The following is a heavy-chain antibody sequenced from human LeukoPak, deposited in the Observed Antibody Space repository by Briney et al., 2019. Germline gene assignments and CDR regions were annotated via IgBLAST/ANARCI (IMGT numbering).Heavy chain of an antibody. CDR2: IYPGDSDT. CDR1: GYSFTSYW. CDR3: ARRMVGYYDSSGYCDY. J-gene: IGHJ4*02. Sequence: GESLKISCKGSGYSFTSYWIGWVRQVPGKGLEWMGVIYPGDSDTRYSPSFQGQVTISADKSISTAYLQWSSLKASDTAMYYCARRMVGYYDSSGYCDYWGQGTLVTVSS. V-gene: IGHV5-51*01. D-gene: IGHD3-22*01.